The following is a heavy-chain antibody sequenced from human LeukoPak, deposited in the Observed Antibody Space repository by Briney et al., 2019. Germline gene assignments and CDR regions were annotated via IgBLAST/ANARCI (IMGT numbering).Heavy chain of an antibody. CDR2: IHSDGSIT. J-gene: IGHJ5*02. CDR3: APQQTYSPYNWFDP. D-gene: IGHD5-12*01. V-gene: IGHV3-74*03. Sequence: PGGSLRLSCVGSGFTISNYWMHWVRQAPGTGLVWVSRIHSDGSITTYADSVKGRFTISRDNAKNTLYLQMNSLRAEDPAVYYCAPQQTYSPYNWFDPWGQGTLVTVSS. CDR1: GFTISNYW.